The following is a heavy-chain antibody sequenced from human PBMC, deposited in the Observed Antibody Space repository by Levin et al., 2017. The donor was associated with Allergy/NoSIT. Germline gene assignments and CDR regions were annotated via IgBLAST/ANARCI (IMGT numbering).Heavy chain of an antibody. V-gene: IGHV3-20*01. J-gene: IGHJ4*02. CDR2: INWNGGST. CDR3: ARVVYSGSSYYFDY. CDR1: GFIFDNYG. Sequence: ASVKVSCAASGFIFDNYGMSWVRQAPGKGLEWVSGINWNGGSTGYADSVKGRFTISRDNAKNSLYLQMNSLGAEDTALYHCARVVYSGSSYYFDYWGQGTLVTVSS. D-gene: IGHD1-26*01.